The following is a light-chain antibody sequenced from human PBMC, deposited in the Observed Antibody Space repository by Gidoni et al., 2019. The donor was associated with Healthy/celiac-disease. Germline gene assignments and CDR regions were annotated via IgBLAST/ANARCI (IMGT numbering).Light chain of an antibody. CDR3: QQSYSTPYT. J-gene: IGKJ2*01. CDR2: AAS. V-gene: IGKV1-39*01. CDR1: HSISSY. Sequence: IQMTQSPSSLSASVGDRVTITSRASHSISSYLNWYQQKPGKAPKLLIHAASSLQSGVPSRLSGRGSGTDCTFTISSLQPEDFAIYYCQQSYSTPYTFGQGTKLEIK.